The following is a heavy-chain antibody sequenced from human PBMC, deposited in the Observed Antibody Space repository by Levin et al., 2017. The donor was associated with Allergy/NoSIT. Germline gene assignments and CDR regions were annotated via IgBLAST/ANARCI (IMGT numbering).Heavy chain of an antibody. J-gene: IGHJ4*02. D-gene: IGHD5-12*01. V-gene: IGHV4-34*01. CDR2: INHSGST. Sequence: SQTLSLTCAVYGGSFSGYYWSWIRQPPGKGLEWIGEINHSGSTNYNPSLKSRVTISVDTSKNQFSLKLSSVTAADTAVYYCARRVSVATKRYFDYWGQGTLVTVSS. CDR1: GGSFSGYY. CDR3: ARRVSVATKRYFDY.